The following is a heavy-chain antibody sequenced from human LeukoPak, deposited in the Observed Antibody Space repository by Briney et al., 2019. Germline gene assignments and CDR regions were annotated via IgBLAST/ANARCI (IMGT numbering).Heavy chain of an antibody. CDR3: ARGPFSFDP. J-gene: IGHJ5*02. Sequence: ASVTVSCKASGYTFTSYDINWVRQTPGQGLEWMGWMNPNSGNTGYAQKFQGRVTMTRNTSISTAYMELSSLGSEDTAVYYCARGPFSFDPWGQGTLVTVSS. CDR1: GYTFTSYD. V-gene: IGHV1-8*01. D-gene: IGHD1-1*01. CDR2: MNPNSGNT.